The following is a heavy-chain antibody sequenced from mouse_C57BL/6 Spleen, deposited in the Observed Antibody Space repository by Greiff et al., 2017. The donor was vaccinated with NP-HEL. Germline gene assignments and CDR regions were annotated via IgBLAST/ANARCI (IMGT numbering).Heavy chain of an antibody. CDR1: GYTFTDYY. Sequence: EVQLQQSGPELVKPGASVKISCKASGYTFTDYYMNWVKQSHGKSLEWIGDINPNNGGTSYNQKFKGKATLTVDKSSSTAYMELRSLTSEDSAVYYCATVAPYWYFDVWGTGTTVTVSS. CDR3: ATVAPYWYFDV. J-gene: IGHJ1*03. CDR2: INPNNGGT. D-gene: IGHD1-1*01. V-gene: IGHV1-26*01.